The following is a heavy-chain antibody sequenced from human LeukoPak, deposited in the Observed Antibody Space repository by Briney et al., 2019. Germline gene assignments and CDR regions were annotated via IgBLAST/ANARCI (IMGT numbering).Heavy chain of an antibody. V-gene: IGHV4-30-2*01. Sequence: PSETLSLTCTVSGGSIISSSNYYWSWIGQPPGKGLEWIGYIFHSGNPYYNASLKSRLSISVDRSKNQFSLRLTSVTAADTAVYYCARGIAFDIWGHGTLVTVSS. CDR2: IFHSGNP. CDR3: ARGIAFDI. CDR1: GGSIISSSNYY. J-gene: IGHJ3*02.